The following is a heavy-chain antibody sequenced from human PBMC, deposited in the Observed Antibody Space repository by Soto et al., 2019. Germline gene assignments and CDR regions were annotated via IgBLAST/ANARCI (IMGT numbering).Heavy chain of an antibody. CDR3: ARSSSWDEGYGMDV. D-gene: IGHD6-13*01. V-gene: IGHV1-69*04. J-gene: IGHJ6*02. CDR2: IIPILGIA. Sequence: GASVKVSCKASGYTFTSYGISWVRQAPGQGLEWMGRIIPILGIANYAQKFQGRVTITADKSTSTAYMELSSLRSEDTAVYYCARSSSWDEGYGMDVWGQGTTVTVSS. CDR1: GYTFTSYG.